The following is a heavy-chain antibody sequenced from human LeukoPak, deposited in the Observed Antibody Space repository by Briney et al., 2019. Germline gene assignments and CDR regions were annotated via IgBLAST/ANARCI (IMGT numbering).Heavy chain of an antibody. J-gene: IGHJ4*02. D-gene: IGHD7-27*01. CDR3: ASNTGTVFDY. V-gene: IGHV4-59*01. CDR2: IYYSGST. Sequence: PSETLSLTCTVSGGSISSYYWSWIRQPPGKGLEWIGCIYYSGSTNYNPSLRSRVTISLEMSKHQFSLNLTSVTAADTAVYYCASNTGTVFDYWGQGALVTVSS. CDR1: GGSISSYY.